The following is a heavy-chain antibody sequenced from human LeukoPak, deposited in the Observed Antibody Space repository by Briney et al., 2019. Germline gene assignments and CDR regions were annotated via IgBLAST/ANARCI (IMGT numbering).Heavy chain of an antibody. V-gene: IGHV1-69*10. Sequence: SVKVSCKASAGTFISYTISWVRQAPGQGLEWMGGIIPILGIANYAQKFQGRVTITADKSTSTAYMELSSLRSEDTAVYYCARRPHRYCSSTSCPKWFDTWGQGPLVTVSS. J-gene: IGHJ5*02. CDR2: IIPILGIA. D-gene: IGHD2-2*01. CDR1: AGTFISYT. CDR3: ARRPHRYCSSTSCPKWFDT.